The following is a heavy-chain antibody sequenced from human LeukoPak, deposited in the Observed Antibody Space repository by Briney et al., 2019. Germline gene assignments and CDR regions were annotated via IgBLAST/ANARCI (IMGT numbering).Heavy chain of an antibody. D-gene: IGHD3-9*01. Sequence: ASVKVSCKASGGTFSSYAISWVRQAPGQGLKWMGRIIPILGIANYAQKFQGRVTITADKSTSTAYMELSSLRSEDTAVYYCARDMRNYDILTGYPNWFDPWGQGTLVTVSS. V-gene: IGHV1-69*04. CDR1: GGTFSSYA. J-gene: IGHJ5*02. CDR2: IIPILGIA. CDR3: ARDMRNYDILTGYPNWFDP.